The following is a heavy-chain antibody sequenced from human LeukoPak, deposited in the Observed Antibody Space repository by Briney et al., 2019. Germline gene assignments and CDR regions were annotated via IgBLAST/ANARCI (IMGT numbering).Heavy chain of an antibody. Sequence: ASVKVSCKASGYTFNTYGISWVRQAPGQGLEWMGGIIPIFGTANYAQKFQGRVTTTADESTSTAYMELSSLRSEDTAVYYCARDQSYPARTFDIWGQGTMVTVSS. CDR1: GYTFNTYG. CDR2: IIPIFGTA. V-gene: IGHV1-69*13. CDR3: ARDQSYPARTFDI. J-gene: IGHJ3*02.